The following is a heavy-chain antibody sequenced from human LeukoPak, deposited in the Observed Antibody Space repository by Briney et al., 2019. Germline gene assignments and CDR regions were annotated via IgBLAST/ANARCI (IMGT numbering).Heavy chain of an antibody. Sequence: SETLSLTCAVYGGSFSGYYWSWISQPPGKGLEWIGEINHSGSTNYNPSLKSRVTISVDTSKNQFSLKLSSVTAADTAVYYCARGLRTSFGVARPTGSWFDPWGQGTLVTVSS. V-gene: IGHV4-34*01. CDR1: GGSFSGYY. CDR3: ARGLRTSFGVARPTGSWFDP. J-gene: IGHJ5*02. CDR2: INHSGST. D-gene: IGHD3-3*01.